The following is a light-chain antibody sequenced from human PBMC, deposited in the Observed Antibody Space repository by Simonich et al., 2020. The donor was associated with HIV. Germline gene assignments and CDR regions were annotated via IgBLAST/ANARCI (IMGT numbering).Light chain of an antibody. CDR3: QSDDSNNRI. Sequence: FMLTIPHSVSESPGKTVPTYCTRSSGNIVSNYVQWYQQRPGSSTNIVMSENNHRPSGVPDRFSGSIDSSSNSASLTISGLKTEDEADYYCQSDDSNNRIFGGGTKLTVL. CDR2: ENN. V-gene: IGLV6-57*01. CDR1: SGNIVSNY. J-gene: IGLJ2*01.